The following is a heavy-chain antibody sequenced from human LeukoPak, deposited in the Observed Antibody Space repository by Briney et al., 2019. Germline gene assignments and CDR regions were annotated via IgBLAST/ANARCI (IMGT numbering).Heavy chain of an antibody. V-gene: IGHV4-38-2*02. J-gene: IGHJ6*03. CDR2: IYHSGST. CDR3: ARDIAVAATDYYYYMDV. CDR1: GYSISSGYY. D-gene: IGHD6-19*01. Sequence: SETLSLXCTVSGYSISSGYYWGWIRQPPGKGLEWIGSIYHSGSTYYNPSLKSRVTISVDTSKNQFSLKLSSVTAADTAVYYCARDIAVAATDYYYYMDVWGKGTTVTVSS.